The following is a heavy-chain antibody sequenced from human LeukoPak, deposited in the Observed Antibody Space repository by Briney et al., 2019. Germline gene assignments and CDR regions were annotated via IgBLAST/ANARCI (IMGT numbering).Heavy chain of an antibody. Sequence: GGSLRLSCAASGFTFSSYAMHWVRQAPGKGLEWAAVISYDGSNKYYADSVKGRFTISRDNSKNTLNLQMNSLRAEDTAVYYCARAPGSYSSSPVDYWGQGTLVTVSS. D-gene: IGHD6-6*01. CDR2: ISYDGSNK. J-gene: IGHJ4*02. CDR3: ARAPGSYSSSPVDY. V-gene: IGHV3-30-3*01. CDR1: GFTFSSYA.